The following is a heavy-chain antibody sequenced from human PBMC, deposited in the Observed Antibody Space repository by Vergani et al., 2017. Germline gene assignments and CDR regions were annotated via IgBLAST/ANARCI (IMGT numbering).Heavy chain of an antibody. V-gene: IGHV3-66*02. CDR3: ARGSYYYGMDV. Sequence: EVQVVESGGGLVQPGGSLRLSCAASGFTVSSNYMSWVRQAPGKGLEWVSVTYSGGSTYYADSVKGRFTISRDNSKNTLYLQMNSLRAEDTAVYYCARGSYYYGMDVWGQGTTFTVSS. D-gene: IGHD2-15*01. CDR2: TYSGGST. CDR1: GFTVSSNY. J-gene: IGHJ6*02.